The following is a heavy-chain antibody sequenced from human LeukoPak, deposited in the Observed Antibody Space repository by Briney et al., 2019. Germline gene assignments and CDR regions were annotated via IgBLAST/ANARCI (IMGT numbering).Heavy chain of an antibody. CDR1: RYIFSTYC. V-gene: IGHV5-51*01. Sequence: GESLKISCKGSRYIFSTYCIAWVRQMPGKGLEWMGIFCPGDSDITYSPSVQGQVTISADKSTSIAYLQWSSLKAPDTAMYYCARRAYCGGDCTSAYSHYFAMDVWGQGTTVTVSS. CDR3: ARRAYCGGDCTSAYSHYFAMDV. CDR2: FCPGDSDI. D-gene: IGHD2-21*02. J-gene: IGHJ6*02.